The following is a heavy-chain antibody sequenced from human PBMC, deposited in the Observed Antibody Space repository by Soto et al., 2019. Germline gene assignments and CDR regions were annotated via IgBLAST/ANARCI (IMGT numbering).Heavy chain of an antibody. J-gene: IGHJ4*02. Sequence: QVQLQESGPGLVKPSQTLSLTCTVSGGSITSSGYYWSWIRQHPGEGLEWIGFTSNSGSTSYNPSLKRRVTLSVDTSSNQFSLNLRSVTAADTAVYYCARGGGSTKVDYWGQGTLVTVSP. V-gene: IGHV4-31*03. CDR2: TSNSGST. CDR1: GGSITSSGYY. CDR3: ARGGGSTKVDY. D-gene: IGHD2-2*01.